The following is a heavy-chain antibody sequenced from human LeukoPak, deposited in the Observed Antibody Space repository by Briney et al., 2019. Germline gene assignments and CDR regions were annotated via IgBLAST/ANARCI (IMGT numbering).Heavy chain of an antibody. J-gene: IGHJ4*02. D-gene: IGHD6-6*01. CDR1: GFTFSSYG. CDR3: ARRRGPYSSSLPDY. CDR2: IWYDGSNK. Sequence: GGSLRLSCTASGFTFSSYGMHWVRQAPGKGLEWVAVIWYDGSNKYYADSVKGRFTISRDNSKNTLYLQMNSLRAEDTAVYYCARRRGPYSSSLPDYWGQGTLVTVSS. V-gene: IGHV3-33*01.